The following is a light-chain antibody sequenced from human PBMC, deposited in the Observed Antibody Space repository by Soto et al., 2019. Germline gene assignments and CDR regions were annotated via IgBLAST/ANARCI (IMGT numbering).Light chain of an antibody. V-gene: IGLV2-14*03. J-gene: IGLJ1*01. CDR3: SSYTSSSTRV. CDR2: EVS. CDR1: SSDVGAYDY. Sequence: QSALTQPASVSGSPGQSITIPCTGTSSDVGAYDYVSWYQQHPDKAPKLMIYEVSNRPSGVSNRFSGSKSVNTATLTISGLQADDEADYYCSSYTSSSTRVFGTGTKLTVL.